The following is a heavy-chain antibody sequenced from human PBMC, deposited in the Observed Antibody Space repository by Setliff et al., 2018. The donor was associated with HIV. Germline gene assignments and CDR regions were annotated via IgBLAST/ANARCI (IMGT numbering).Heavy chain of an antibody. CDR3: AKDFGGYNDY. D-gene: IGHD2-15*01. Sequence: ASETLSLTCTVSGGSMTSSNYYWGWIRQSPGRGLEWIGSISSSGSTTYHPSLRSRVTVSAATSKNQFSLKLTSVTGADTAVYYCAKDFGGYNDYWGQGTLVTVSS. CDR2: ISSSGST. CDR1: GGSMTSSNYY. J-gene: IGHJ4*02. V-gene: IGHV4-39*07.